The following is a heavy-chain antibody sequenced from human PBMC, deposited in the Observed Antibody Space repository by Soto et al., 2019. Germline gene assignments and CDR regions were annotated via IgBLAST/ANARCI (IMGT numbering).Heavy chain of an antibody. Sequence: QLQLQESGPGLVKPSETLSLTCTVSGGSISSSSYYWGWIRQPPGKGLEWIGSIYYSGSTYYNPSLTSRVTIFVDTTKNQFSLKLSSVTAADTAVYYSTRHAVHLSGFIDYWGQGTLVTVSS. CDR3: TRHAVHLSGFIDY. V-gene: IGHV4-39*01. CDR2: IYYSGST. CDR1: GGSISSSSYY. D-gene: IGHD6-19*01. J-gene: IGHJ4*02.